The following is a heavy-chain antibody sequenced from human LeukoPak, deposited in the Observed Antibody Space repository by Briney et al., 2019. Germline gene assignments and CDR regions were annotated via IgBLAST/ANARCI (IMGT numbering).Heavy chain of an antibody. CDR3: ARHYGP. Sequence: SKTLSLTCTVSGGFISSYYWSWIRQPPGKGLEWIGYIHYRGSTNYNPSLRSRVTMSVDTSKNQFSLKLNSVTAADTAVYYCARHYGPWGQGTLVTVSS. J-gene: IGHJ5*02. D-gene: IGHD3-10*01. V-gene: IGHV4-59*08. CDR1: GGFISSYY. CDR2: IHYRGST.